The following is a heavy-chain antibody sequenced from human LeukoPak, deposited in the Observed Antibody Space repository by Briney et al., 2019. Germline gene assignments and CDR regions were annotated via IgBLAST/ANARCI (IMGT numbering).Heavy chain of an antibody. V-gene: IGHV3-48*02. J-gene: IGHJ4*02. Sequence: GGSLRLSCAASGFTFSSYSMNWVRQTPGKGLEWVSYISGSSNTIYYADSVKGRFTISRDNAKNSLYLQVNSLRDKDTAVYYCARGPASAIDYWGQGTLVTVSS. CDR1: GFTFSSYS. CDR3: ARGPASAIDY. CDR2: ISGSSNTI.